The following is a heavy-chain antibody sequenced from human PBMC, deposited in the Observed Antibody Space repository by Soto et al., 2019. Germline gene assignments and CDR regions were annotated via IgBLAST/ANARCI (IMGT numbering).Heavy chain of an antibody. CDR1: GGTFSRHS. D-gene: IGHD3-10*01. Sequence: QVQMVQSGAEVKKPGSSARVSCKVSGGTFSRHSISWVRQAPGQGLEWMGGIIPIFDATQYAQKFQGRLTITADESTTTFHMDLSGLRSEDTAIYFCARDLTSVRGSWGQGTLVTVS. CDR3: ARDLTSVRGS. CDR2: IIPIFDAT. V-gene: IGHV1-69*01. J-gene: IGHJ4*02.